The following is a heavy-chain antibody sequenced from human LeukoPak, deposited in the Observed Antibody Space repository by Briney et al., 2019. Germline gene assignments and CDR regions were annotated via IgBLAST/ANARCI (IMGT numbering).Heavy chain of an antibody. D-gene: IGHD5-24*01. CDR2: INHSGST. V-gene: IGHV4-34*01. Sequence: SETLSLTCAVYGGSFSGYYWSWIRQPPGKGLEWIGEINHSGSTNYNPSLKSRVTISVDTSKNQFSLKLSSVTAADTAVYFCARDGQRNYFYGMDVWGQGTTVTVSS. J-gene: IGHJ6*02. CDR3: ARDGQRNYFYGMDV. CDR1: GGSFSGYY.